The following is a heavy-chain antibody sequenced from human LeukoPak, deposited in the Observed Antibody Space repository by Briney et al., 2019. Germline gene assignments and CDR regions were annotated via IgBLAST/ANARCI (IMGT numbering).Heavy chain of an antibody. Sequence: SVKLACKASGGTFSSYAISWERQAPGQGLEWMGRIIPILGIANYAQKFQGRVTITADKSTSTAYMELSSLRSEDTAVYYCAREGGYSGYDFGYWGQGTLVTVSS. J-gene: IGHJ4*02. D-gene: IGHD5-12*01. CDR3: AREGGYSGYDFGY. V-gene: IGHV1-69*04. CDR2: IIPILGIA. CDR1: GGTFSSYA.